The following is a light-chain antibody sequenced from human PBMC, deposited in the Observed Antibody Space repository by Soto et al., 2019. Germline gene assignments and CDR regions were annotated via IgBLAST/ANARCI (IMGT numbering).Light chain of an antibody. CDR3: AAWDDSLNGVL. CDR2: KNN. Sequence: QSVLTQPPSASGTPGQRVTISCSGSSSNIGSNTVNWYQQLPGPAPKFLIYKNNQRPSGVPVRFSDSKPGTSASLAISGLQSEDEADYYCAAWDDSLNGVLFGGGTKLTVL. CDR1: SSNIGSNT. J-gene: IGLJ2*01. V-gene: IGLV1-44*01.